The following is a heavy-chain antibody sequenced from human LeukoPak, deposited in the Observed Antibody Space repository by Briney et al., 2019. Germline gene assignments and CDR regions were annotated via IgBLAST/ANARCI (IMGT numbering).Heavy chain of an antibody. CDR1: GFTFSSYG. CDR2: ISYDGSNK. V-gene: IGHV3-30*03. D-gene: IGHD3-3*01. CDR3: ARDLLTIFGVAHYYYGMDV. J-gene: IGHJ6*02. Sequence: PGGSLRLSCAASGFTFSSYGMHWVRQAPGKGLEWVAVISYDGSNKYYADSVKGRFTISRDNSKNTLYLQMNSLRAEDTAVYYCARDLLTIFGVAHYYYGMDVWGQGTTVTVSS.